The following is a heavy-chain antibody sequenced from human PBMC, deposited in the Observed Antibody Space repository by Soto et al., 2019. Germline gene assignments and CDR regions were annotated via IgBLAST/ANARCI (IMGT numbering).Heavy chain of an antibody. J-gene: IGHJ5*02. V-gene: IGHV4-4*02. CDR1: GGSISSSNW. Sequence: SETLSLTCAVSGGSISSSNWWSWVRQPPGKGLEWIGEIYHSGSTNYNPSLKSRVTISVDKSKNQFSLKLSSVTAADTAVYYCAAGIVARPGYNTFVPWAQGSLVTVS. CDR3: AAGIVARPGYNTFVP. CDR2: IYHSGST. D-gene: IGHD6-6*01.